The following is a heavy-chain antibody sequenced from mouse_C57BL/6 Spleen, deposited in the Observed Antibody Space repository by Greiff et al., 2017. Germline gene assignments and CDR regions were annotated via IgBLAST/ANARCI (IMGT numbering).Heavy chain of an antibody. CDR1: GYSFTGYF. D-gene: IGHD1-1*01. CDR3: ARFRDYYGSSYAMDY. Sequence: VQLQQSGPELVKPGDSVKISCKASGYSFTGYFMNWVMQSHGKSLEWIGRINPYNGDTFYNQKFKGKATLTVDKSSSTAHMELRSLTSEDSAVYYCARFRDYYGSSYAMDYWGQGTSVTVSS. V-gene: IGHV1-20*01. J-gene: IGHJ4*01. CDR2: INPYNGDT.